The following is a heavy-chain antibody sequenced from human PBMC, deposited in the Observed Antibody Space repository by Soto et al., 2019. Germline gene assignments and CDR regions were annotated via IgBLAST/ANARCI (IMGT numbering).Heavy chain of an antibody. CDR1: GTIFSSYT. CDR2: IIPILGET. V-gene: IGHV1-69*08. D-gene: IGHD3-16*01. J-gene: IGHJ6*02. CDR3: ARGLGGRMDD. Sequence: QVQLVQSGAEVKKPGSSVRVSCKASGTIFSSYTISWVRQAPGQGLEWMGRIIPILGETNSAQKFQDRVTLTADKSTTTAYMELNSLRLEYTAVYYCARGLGGRMDDWGQGTTVTVSS.